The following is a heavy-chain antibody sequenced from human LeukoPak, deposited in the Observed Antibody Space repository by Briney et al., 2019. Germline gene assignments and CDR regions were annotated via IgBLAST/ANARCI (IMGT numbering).Heavy chain of an antibody. J-gene: IGHJ4*02. D-gene: IGHD4-17*01. CDR1: GFTFDDYT. CDR3: AREDDYGDYVDY. V-gene: IGHV3-9*01. Sequence: SLRLSCAASGFTFDDYTMHWVRQVPGKGLEWVSGISWNSGSIGYADSVKGRFTISRDNAKNSLYLQMNSLRAEDTAVYYCAREDDYGDYVDYWGQGTLVTVSS. CDR2: ISWNSGSI.